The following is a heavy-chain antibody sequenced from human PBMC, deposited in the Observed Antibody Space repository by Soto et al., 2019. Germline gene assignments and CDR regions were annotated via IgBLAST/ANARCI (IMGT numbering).Heavy chain of an antibody. Sequence: EVQLLESGGGLVQPGGSLRLSCAASGFTFGNYAMSWVRQAPGKGLEWVSGISGSGSTTSYGGSVRGRFTISRDNSKNTVYLEMNNLRGEDTAVYYCAKAVATISDFDYWGQRTLVTVSS. J-gene: IGHJ4*02. D-gene: IGHD5-12*01. CDR2: ISGSGSTT. CDR1: GFTFGNYA. CDR3: AKAVATISDFDY. V-gene: IGHV3-23*01.